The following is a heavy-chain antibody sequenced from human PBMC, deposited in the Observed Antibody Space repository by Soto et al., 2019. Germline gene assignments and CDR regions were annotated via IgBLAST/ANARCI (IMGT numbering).Heavy chain of an antibody. CDR1: GGSISSDHYH. V-gene: IGHV4-39*07. J-gene: IGHJ4*02. D-gene: IGHD3-10*01. CDR2: INYSGST. Sequence: PSETLSLTCTVSGGSISSDHYHWTWIRQPPGKGLEWIGEINYSGSTNYNPSLKSRVTISVDTSKNQFSLKLSSVTAADTAVYYCAREPPITMVRGVPPDWGQGTLVTVSS. CDR3: AREPPITMVRGVPPD.